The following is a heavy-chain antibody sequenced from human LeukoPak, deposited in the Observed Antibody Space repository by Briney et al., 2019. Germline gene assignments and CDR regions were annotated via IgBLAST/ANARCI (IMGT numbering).Heavy chain of an antibody. CDR3: AKDTALWFGELRGAFDY. CDR2: LYSGGST. Sequence: GGSLRLSCAASGFTVSTNYMSWVRQAPGKGLEWVSVLYSGGSTYYADSVQGRFTISRDNSKNTLYLQMNSLRAEDTAVYYCAKDTALWFGELRGAFDYWGQGTLVTVSS. J-gene: IGHJ4*02. CDR1: GFTVSTNY. D-gene: IGHD3-10*01. V-gene: IGHV3-66*01.